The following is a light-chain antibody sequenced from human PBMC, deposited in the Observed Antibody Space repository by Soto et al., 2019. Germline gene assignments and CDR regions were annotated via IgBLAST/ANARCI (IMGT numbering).Light chain of an antibody. CDR2: GAS. Sequence: NMLTQSPGTLSLSPGERATLSCRASQSVSSSCLAWSQQRPGQAPRLFTSGASRRATGIADRCSCSGSGTDFTHTISSLEPEDFAVYYCHQYGSTPRTLGQGTKVYIK. J-gene: IGKJ1*01. CDR3: HQYGSTPRT. V-gene: IGKV3-20*01. CDR1: QSVSSSC.